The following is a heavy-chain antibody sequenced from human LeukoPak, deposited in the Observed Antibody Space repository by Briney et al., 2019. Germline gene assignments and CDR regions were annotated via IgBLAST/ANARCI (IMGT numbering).Heavy chain of an antibody. Sequence: GGSLRLSCAASGFTFSSYWMSWGRQAPGKGLGWVANIKQDGSERYYVDSVKGRFTISRDNAKNSLYLQMNSLRAEDTAVYYCARVGARYFQHWGQGTLVTVSS. J-gene: IGHJ1*01. D-gene: IGHD1-26*01. CDR3: ARVGARYFQH. CDR2: IKQDGSER. V-gene: IGHV3-7*01. CDR1: GFTFSSYW.